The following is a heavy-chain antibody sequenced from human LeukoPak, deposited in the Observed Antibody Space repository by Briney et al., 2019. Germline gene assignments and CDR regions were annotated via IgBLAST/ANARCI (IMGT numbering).Heavy chain of an antibody. CDR3: ARHIHYDFWSGYYMGY. CDR2: IYYSGST. D-gene: IGHD3-3*01. J-gene: IGHJ4*02. V-gene: IGHV4-39*01. Sequence: SETLSLTCTVSGGSISSSSYYWGWIRQPPGKGLEWIGSIYYSGSTYYNPSLKSRVTISVDTSKNQFSLKLSSVTAADTAVYYCARHIHYDFWSGYYMGYWGQGTLVTVSS. CDR1: GGSISSSSYY.